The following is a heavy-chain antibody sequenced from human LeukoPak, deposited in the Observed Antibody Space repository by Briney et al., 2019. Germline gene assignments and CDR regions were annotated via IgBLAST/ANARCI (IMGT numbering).Heavy chain of an antibody. CDR3: ARIVPYTGSHWGLDY. V-gene: IGHV3-7*01. D-gene: IGHD1-26*01. J-gene: IGHJ4*02. Sequence: PGGSLRLSCAASGFTFSSFWMSWVRQAPGKGLEWVANINQDGGEKYYVDSVKGRFTISRDNAKNSLYLQMNSLRAEDTAVYYCARIVPYTGSHWGLDYWGQGTLVTVSS. CDR1: GFTFSSFW. CDR2: INQDGGEK.